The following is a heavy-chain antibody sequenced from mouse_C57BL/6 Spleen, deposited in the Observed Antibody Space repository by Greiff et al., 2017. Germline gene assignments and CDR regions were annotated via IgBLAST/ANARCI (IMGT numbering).Heavy chain of an antibody. V-gene: IGHV1-82*01. Sequence: QVQLQQSGPELVKPGASVKISCKASGYAFSSSWMNWVKQRPGKGLEWIGRIYPGDGDTNYNGKFKGKATLTADKASSTAYMQLSSLTSEDSAVYFVARSIYYDYDLYYVDYWGQGTTLTVSS. D-gene: IGHD2-4*01. CDR1: GYAFSSSW. J-gene: IGHJ2*01. CDR2: IYPGDGDT. CDR3: ARSIYYDYDLYYVDY.